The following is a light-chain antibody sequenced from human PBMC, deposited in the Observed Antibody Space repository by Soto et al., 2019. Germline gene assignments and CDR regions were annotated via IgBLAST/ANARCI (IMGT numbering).Light chain of an antibody. J-gene: IGLJ3*02. V-gene: IGLV2-14*01. CDR3: SSYTARSTGV. CDR2: EVS. Sequence: QSALTQPASVSGSPGQSITISCTGTSSDVGGYNYVSWYQQHPGTSPKLMIYEVSNRPSGVSNRFSGSKSGNTASLIISGLQAEDEGDYYCSSYTARSTGVFGGGTKVTVL. CDR1: SSDVGGYNY.